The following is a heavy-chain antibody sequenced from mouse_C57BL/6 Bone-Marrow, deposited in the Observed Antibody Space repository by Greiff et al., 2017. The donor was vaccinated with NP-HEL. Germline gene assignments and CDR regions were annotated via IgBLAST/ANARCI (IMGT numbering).Heavy chain of an antibody. D-gene: IGHD3-3*01. Sequence: VQLQQSGGGLVKPGGSLKLSCAASGFTFSDYGMHWVRQVPEKGLEWVAYISSGRSTIYYAGTVKGRFTISRDNAKNTLFLQMTSLRSEDTAMYYCARGDDYWGQGTSVTVSS. CDR3: ARGDDY. V-gene: IGHV5-17*01. CDR2: ISSGRSTI. J-gene: IGHJ4*01. CDR1: GFTFSDYG.